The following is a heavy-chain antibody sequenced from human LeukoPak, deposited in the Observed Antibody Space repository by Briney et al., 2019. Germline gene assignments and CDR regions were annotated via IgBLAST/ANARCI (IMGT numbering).Heavy chain of an antibody. CDR3: ASFGAGRGGYYYYYMDV. J-gene: IGHJ6*03. Sequence: GGSLRLSCAASGFTFSSYSMNWVRQAPGKGLEWVSSFSSSSSYIYYADSVKGRFTISRDNAKNSLYLQMNSLRAEDTAVYYCASFGAGRGGYYYYYMDVWGKGTTVTVSS. V-gene: IGHV3-21*01. CDR2: FSSSSSYI. D-gene: IGHD6-13*01. CDR1: GFTFSSYS.